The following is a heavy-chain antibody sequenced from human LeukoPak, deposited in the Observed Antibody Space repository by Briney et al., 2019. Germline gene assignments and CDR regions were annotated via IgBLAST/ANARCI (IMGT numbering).Heavy chain of an antibody. CDR2: INPKSGGT. J-gene: IGHJ3*02. D-gene: IGHD6-13*01. CDR1: GYTFTGYY. CDR3: AIAAATPDAFDI. V-gene: IGHV1-2*02. Sequence: GASVKVSCKASGYTFTGYYMHWVRQAPGQGLEWMGWINPKSGGTNYAQKFQGRVTMTSDTSISTAYMELSRLRSDDTAVYYCAIAAATPDAFDIWGQGTMVAVSS.